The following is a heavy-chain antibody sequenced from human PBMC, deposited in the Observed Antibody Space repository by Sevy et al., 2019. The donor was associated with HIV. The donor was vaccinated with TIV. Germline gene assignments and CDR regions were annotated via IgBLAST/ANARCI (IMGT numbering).Heavy chain of an antibody. CDR3: VRSRLLGYTAMIPDY. CDR1: GFTLGDYA. Sequence: GGSLRLSCTTSGFTLGDYAMSWVRQAPGKGLEWVGFMRSKAFAGTTDYAASVQGRFTISIDDSKATARLQMNSLRTEDTGVYYCVRSRLLGYTAMIPDYWGQGTLVTVSS. V-gene: IGHV3-49*04. J-gene: IGHJ4*02. CDR2: MRSKAFAGTT. D-gene: IGHD5-18*01.